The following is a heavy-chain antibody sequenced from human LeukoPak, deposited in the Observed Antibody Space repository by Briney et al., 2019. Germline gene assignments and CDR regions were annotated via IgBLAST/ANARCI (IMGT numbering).Heavy chain of an antibody. V-gene: IGHV1-8*01. CDR3: ARGPALTMIVVEEVWNY. CDR1: GYTFTSYD. J-gene: IGHJ4*02. CDR2: MNPNSGNT. D-gene: IGHD3-22*01. Sequence: ASVKVSCKASGYTFTSYDINWVRQATGQGLEWMGWMNPNSGNTGYAQKFQGRVTMTRNTSISTAYMELSSLRSEDTAVYYCARGPALTMIVVEEVWNYWGQGTLVTVSS.